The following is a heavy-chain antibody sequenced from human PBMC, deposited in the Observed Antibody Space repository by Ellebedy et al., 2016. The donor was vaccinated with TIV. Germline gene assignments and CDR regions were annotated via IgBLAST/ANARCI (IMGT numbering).Heavy chain of an antibody. CDR3: ARGGNRSPLGF. V-gene: IGHV1-18*04. D-gene: IGHD1/OR15-1a*01. J-gene: IGHJ4*02. CDR1: GYSFTGYY. Sequence: ASVKVSCKASGYSFTGYYMHWVRQAPGQGLEWMGWISPYNGNTNYAQNLQDRVTMTTETSTGTAYMELTSLRSDDTAVYFCARGGNRSPLGFWGQGTLVTVSS. CDR2: ISPYNGNT.